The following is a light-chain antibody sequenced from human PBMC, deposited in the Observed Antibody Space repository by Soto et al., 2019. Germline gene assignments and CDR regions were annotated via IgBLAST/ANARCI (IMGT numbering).Light chain of an antibody. CDR3: QQYYDTPFT. V-gene: IGKV4-1*01. CDR2: WAS. J-gene: IGKJ3*01. Sequence: DIVMTQSPGSLAVSLGERATINCKSSQSVLYSSNNKNYLAWYQQKPGQPPKLRIYWASTRESGVPDRFSGSGSGTDFTLTISSLQAEDVAVYYCQQYYDTPFTFGPGTKVDIK. CDR1: QSVLYSSNNKNY.